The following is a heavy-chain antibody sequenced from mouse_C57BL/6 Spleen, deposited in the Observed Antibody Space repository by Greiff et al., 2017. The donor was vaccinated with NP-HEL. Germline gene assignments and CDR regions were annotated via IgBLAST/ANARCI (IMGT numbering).Heavy chain of an antibody. CDR3: ARSTTVVRPAMDY. V-gene: IGHV1-82*01. D-gene: IGHD1-1*01. J-gene: IGHJ4*01. CDR2: IYPGDGDT. Sequence: QVQLQQSGPELVKPGASVKISCKASGYAFSSSWMNWVKQRPGKGLEWIGRIYPGDGDTNYNGKFKGKATLTADKSSSTAYMQLSSLTSEDSAVYFCARSTTVVRPAMDYWGQGTSVTVSS. CDR1: GYAFSSSW.